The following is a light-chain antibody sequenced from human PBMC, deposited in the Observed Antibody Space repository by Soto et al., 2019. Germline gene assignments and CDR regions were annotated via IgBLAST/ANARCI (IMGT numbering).Light chain of an antibody. V-gene: IGKV1-39*01. Sequence: DFQLTQSPSSLSASVGDRVTSTCRASQSITSYLNWYQQKPGKAPNLLILSASSLQSGVPSRISGSGSGTDFTLTISNLQPEDCATYYCQQSYSTPPTFGQGTKLEIK. CDR1: QSITSY. J-gene: IGKJ2*01. CDR2: SAS. CDR3: QQSYSTPPT.